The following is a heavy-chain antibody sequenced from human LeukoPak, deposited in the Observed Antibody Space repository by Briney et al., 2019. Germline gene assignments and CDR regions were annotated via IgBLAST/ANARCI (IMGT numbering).Heavy chain of an antibody. CDR1: GFTFSSYS. CDR3: ARAGDSYGMDV. D-gene: IGHD3-10*01. CDR2: ISSSSSYI. J-gene: IGHJ6*02. Sequence: GGSLRLSCAASGFTFSSYSMNWVRQAPGKGLEWVSSISSSSSYIYYADSVKGRFTISRDNAKNSLYLQMNSLRAEDTAVCYCARAGDSYGMDVWGQGTTVTVSS. V-gene: IGHV3-21*01.